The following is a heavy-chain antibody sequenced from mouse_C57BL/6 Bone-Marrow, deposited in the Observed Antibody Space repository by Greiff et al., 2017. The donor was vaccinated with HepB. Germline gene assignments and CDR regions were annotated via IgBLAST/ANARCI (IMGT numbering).Heavy chain of an antibody. CDR2: INPDTGRT. CDR3: TRETTVFDY. D-gene: IGHD1-1*01. CDR1: GYSFTGYY. Sequence: EVQVVESGPELVKPGASVKISCKASGYSFTGYYMHWVKQSPENSLEWIGEINPDTGRTTYNEKFKDKATLTVDKSSSIVYLQLKSLTSEESPVYYCTRETTVFDYWGQGTTLTVSA. V-gene: IGHV1-42*01. J-gene: IGHJ2*01.